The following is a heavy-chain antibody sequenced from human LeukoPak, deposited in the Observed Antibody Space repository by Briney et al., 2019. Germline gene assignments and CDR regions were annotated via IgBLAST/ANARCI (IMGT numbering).Heavy chain of an antibody. CDR2: INHSGST. V-gene: IGHV4-34*01. CDR3: ARGGYDYVWGSYRYYYYYMDV. Sequence: SETLSLTCTVSGGSISGDYWSWIRQPPGKGLEWIGEINHSGSTNYNPSLKSRVTISVDTSKNQFSLKLSSVTAADTAVYYCARGGYDYVWGSYRYYYYYMDVWGKGTTVTVSS. CDR1: GGSISGDY. J-gene: IGHJ6*03. D-gene: IGHD3-16*02.